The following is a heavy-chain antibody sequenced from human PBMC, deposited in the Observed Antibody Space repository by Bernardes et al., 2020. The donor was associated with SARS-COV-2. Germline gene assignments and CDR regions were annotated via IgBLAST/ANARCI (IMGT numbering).Heavy chain of an antibody. D-gene: IGHD5-18*01. V-gene: IGHV3-30*01. CDR2: ISYDGSNK. Sequence: GGSLRLSCAASGFTFSNFPMHWVRQAPGKGLEWVSFISYDGSNKYYADSVKGRFTISRDSSKNTLYLQMNSLRAEDTAVYYCAREADGYAFDIWGQGTMVTVSS. CDR3: AREADGYAFDI. CDR1: GFTFSNFP. J-gene: IGHJ3*02.